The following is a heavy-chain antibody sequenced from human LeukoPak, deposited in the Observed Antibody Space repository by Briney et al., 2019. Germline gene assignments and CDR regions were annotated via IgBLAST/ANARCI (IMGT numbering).Heavy chain of an antibody. V-gene: IGHV3-30*18. J-gene: IGHJ4*02. D-gene: IGHD6-19*01. CDR1: GFTFSSYG. CDR3: AKDYGSSGWDPLDY. CDR2: ISYDGSNK. Sequence: GGSLRLSCAASGFTFSSYGMHWVRQAPGKGLEWVAVISYDGSNKYYADSVKGRFTISRDNSKNTLYLQMNSLRAEDTAVYYCAKDYGSSGWDPLDYWGQGALVTVSS.